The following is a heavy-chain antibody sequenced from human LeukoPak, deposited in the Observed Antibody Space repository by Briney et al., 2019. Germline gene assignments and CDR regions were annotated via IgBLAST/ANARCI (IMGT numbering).Heavy chain of an antibody. CDR1: GGSFSNYY. CDR3: ARFGGKAAIRRGRVDTYYMDV. V-gene: IGHV4-34*01. D-gene: IGHD2-21*02. Sequence: SETLSLTCAVYGGSFSNYYWSWIRQPPGKGLEWIGEINHSGSTNYNPSLKSRVTISVGTSKNQFSLKLSSVTAADTAVYYCARFGGKAAIRRGRVDTYYMDVWGKGTTVTVSS. CDR2: INHSGST. J-gene: IGHJ6*03.